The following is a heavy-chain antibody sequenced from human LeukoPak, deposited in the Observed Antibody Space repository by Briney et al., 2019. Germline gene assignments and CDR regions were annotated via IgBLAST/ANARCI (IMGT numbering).Heavy chain of an antibody. J-gene: IGHJ4*02. CDR2: ISSSSSTI. D-gene: IGHD3-10*01. CDR1: GFTFSSYS. V-gene: IGHV3-48*04. Sequence: PGGSLRLSCAASGFTFSSYSMNWVRQAPGKGLEWVSYISSSSSTIYYADSVKGRFTISRDNAKNSLYLQMNSLRAEDTAVYYCAKDFTWDKGENFDYWGQGTLVTVSS. CDR3: AKDFTWDKGENFDY.